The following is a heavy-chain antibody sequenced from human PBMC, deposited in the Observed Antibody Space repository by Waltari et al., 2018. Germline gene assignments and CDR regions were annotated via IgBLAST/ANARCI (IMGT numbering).Heavy chain of an antibody. CDR2: ICYDGNNK. J-gene: IGHJ4*02. CDR1: AFIFSRSG. Sequence: QVQLAESGGDVVQPGRSLRSTCAGSAFIFSRSGTHWVRQAPGKWLEWVTIICYDGNNKDDADSVKVRFTIARDNSNSTLYLQMDSLTAEDTAVYYGARGLLMNPVLIDFWGQGTLVTVSS. V-gene: IGHV3-33*01. CDR3: ARGLLMNPVLIDF. D-gene: IGHD3-16*01.